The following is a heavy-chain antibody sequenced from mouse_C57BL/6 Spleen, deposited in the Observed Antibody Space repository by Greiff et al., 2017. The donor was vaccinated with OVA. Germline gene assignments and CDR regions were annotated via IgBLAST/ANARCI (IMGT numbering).Heavy chain of an antibody. D-gene: IGHD1-1*01. J-gene: IGHJ1*03. CDR1: GYSFTDYN. CDR2: INPNYGTT. CDR3: ARRYGSSYVWYFDV. V-gene: IGHV1-39*01. Sequence: VHVKQSGPELVKPGASVKISCKASGYSFTDYNMNWVKQSNGKSLEWIGVINPNYGTTSYNQKFKGKATLTVDQSSSTAYMQLNSLTSEDSAVYYCARRYGSSYVWYFDVWGTGTTVTVSS.